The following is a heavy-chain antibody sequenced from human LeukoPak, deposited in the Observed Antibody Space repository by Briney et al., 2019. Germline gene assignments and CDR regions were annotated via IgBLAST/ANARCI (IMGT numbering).Heavy chain of an antibody. CDR2: ISNDDGGT. Sequence: GGSLRLSCAASGFIFNNYGLVWVRQAPGKGLEWVSAISNDDGGTTYADFVKGRFSVSRDNSKNTLFLQMNSLRAEDTALYYCAKGSSGYFFDLWGQGTLVTVSS. CDR3: AKGSSGYFFDL. V-gene: IGHV3-23*01. CDR1: GFIFNNYG. D-gene: IGHD3-22*01. J-gene: IGHJ5*02.